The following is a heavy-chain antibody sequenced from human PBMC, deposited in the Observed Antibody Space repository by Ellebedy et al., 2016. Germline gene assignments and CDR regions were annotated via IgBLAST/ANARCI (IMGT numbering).Heavy chain of an antibody. D-gene: IGHD5-24*01. J-gene: IGHJ5*02. Sequence: SETLSLTCTASGGSISSGGYYWSWIRQHPGKGLEWIGYIYYSGSTYYNPSLKSRVTISVDTSKNQFSLKLSSVTAADTAVYYCARGRVDGWWFDPWGQGTLVTVSS. V-gene: IGHV4-31*03. CDR2: IYYSGST. CDR1: GGSISSGGYY. CDR3: ARGRVDGWWFDP.